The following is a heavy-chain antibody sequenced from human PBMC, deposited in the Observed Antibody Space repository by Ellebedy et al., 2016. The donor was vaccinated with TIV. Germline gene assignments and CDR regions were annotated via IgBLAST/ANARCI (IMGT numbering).Heavy chain of an antibody. V-gene: IGHV1-24*01. CDR2: FDPEDGET. CDR1: GYTLTELS. CDR3: ARGPQIVELPTAADHYFDS. J-gene: IGHJ4*02. Sequence: AASVKVSCKVSGYTLTELSMHWVRQAPGKGLEWMGGFDPEDGETIYAQKFQGRVTMTEDTSTDTAYMELSSLRSEDTAVYYCARGPQIVELPTAADHYFDSWGQGTLVTVSS. D-gene: IGHD2-2*01.